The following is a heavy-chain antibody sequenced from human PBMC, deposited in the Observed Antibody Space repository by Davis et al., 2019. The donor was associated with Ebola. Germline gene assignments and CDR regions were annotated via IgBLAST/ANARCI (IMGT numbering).Heavy chain of an antibody. CDR2: IKQDGSEK. D-gene: IGHD2-2*01. J-gene: IGHJ6*02. CDR1: GFTFSSYW. V-gene: IGHV3-7*01. CDR3: ARGGIVVVPAAMNPYYYYGMDV. Sequence: GESLKISCAASGFTFSSYWMSWVRQAPGKGLEWVANIKQDGSEKYYVDSVKGRFTISRDNAKNALYLQMNSLRAEDTAVYYRARGGIVVVPAAMNPYYYYGMDVWGQGTTVTVSS.